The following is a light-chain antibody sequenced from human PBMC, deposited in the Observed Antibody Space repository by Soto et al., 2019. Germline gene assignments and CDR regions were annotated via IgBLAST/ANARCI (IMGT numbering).Light chain of an antibody. J-gene: IGLJ3*02. CDR3: AAWDDRLSRWV. Sequence: QLVLTQPPSASGTPGQRVTISCSGSSSNIGSNYVYWYQQLPGTAPKLLIYSNNQRPSGVPDRFSGSKSGTSASLAISGLRSEDEADYYCAAWDDRLSRWVFGGGTKLTVL. CDR1: SSNIGSNY. V-gene: IGLV1-47*02. CDR2: SNN.